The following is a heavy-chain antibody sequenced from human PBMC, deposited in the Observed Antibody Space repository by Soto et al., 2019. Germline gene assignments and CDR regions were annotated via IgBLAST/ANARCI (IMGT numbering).Heavy chain of an antibody. D-gene: IGHD2-2*01. CDR3: ARSQGSSTSLEIYYYYYYGMDV. Sequence: QVQLVQSGAEVKKPGSSVKVSCKASGGTFSSYAISWVRQAPGQGLEWMGGIIHISGTANYAQKFQGRVKITADESTRTAYMELSSLRSEDTAVYYCARSQGSSTSLEIYYYYYYGMDVWGQGTTVTVSS. CDR2: IIHISGTA. J-gene: IGHJ6*02. CDR1: GGTFSSYA. V-gene: IGHV1-69*01.